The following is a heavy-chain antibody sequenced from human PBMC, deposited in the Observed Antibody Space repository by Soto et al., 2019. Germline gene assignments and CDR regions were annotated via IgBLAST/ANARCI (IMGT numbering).Heavy chain of an antibody. J-gene: IGHJ4*02. V-gene: IGHV3-30*03. D-gene: IGHD4-17*01. CDR2: ISYDGSNK. CDR3: AREGYGDYGKPFDY. CDR1: GFTFSSYG. Sequence: QVQLVESGGGVVQPGRSLRLSCAASGFTFSSYGMHWVRQAPGKGLEWVAVISYDGSNKYYADSVKGRFTISRDNSKNTLYLQMNSLRAEDTAVYYCAREGYGDYGKPFDYWGQGTLITVSS.